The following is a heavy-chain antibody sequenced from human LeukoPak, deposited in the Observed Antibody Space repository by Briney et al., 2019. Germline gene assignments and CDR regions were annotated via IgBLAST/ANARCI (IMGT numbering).Heavy chain of an antibody. D-gene: IGHD3-10*01. CDR2: INHSGST. V-gene: IGHV4-34*01. CDR1: GGSFSGYY. Sequence: PSETLSLTCAVYGGSFSGYYWSWIRQPPGKGLEWIGEINHSGSTNYNPSLKSRVTISVDTSKNQFSLKLSPVTAADTAVYYCARARSGINYYGSGSYYNYWGQGTLVTVSS. CDR3: ARARSGINYYGSGSYYNY. J-gene: IGHJ4*02.